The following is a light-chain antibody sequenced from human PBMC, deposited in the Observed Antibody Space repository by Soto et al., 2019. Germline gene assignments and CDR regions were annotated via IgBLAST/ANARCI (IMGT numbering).Light chain of an antibody. Sequence: DIQMTQSPSSLSASLGDRVTITCQASQAISKYLHWYQQRPGKAPKLVIYDASNLEAGVPSRFSGAGSGTFFTLTIGSLQPEDSATYYCQQYNNLPYTFGQGTKLEIK. CDR1: QAISKY. CDR2: DAS. J-gene: IGKJ2*01. V-gene: IGKV1-33*01. CDR3: QQYNNLPYT.